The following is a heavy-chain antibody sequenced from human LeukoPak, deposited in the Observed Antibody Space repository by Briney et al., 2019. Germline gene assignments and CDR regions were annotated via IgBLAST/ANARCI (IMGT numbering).Heavy chain of an antibody. CDR2: IKSDGSQT. CDR1: GFTFSSYG. V-gene: IGHV3-7*04. Sequence: GGSLRLSCAASGFTFSSYGMHWVRQAPGKGLEWVAHIKSDGSQTYHLDSVKGRFTISKDNAKNSLDLQMNTLRAEDTAVYYCARLSQYALDVWGQGTTVTVSS. D-gene: IGHD2/OR15-2a*01. J-gene: IGHJ6*02. CDR3: ARLSQYALDV.